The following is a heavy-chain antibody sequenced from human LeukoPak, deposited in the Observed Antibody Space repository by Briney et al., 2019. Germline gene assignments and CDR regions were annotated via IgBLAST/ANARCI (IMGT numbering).Heavy chain of an antibody. D-gene: IGHD3-22*01. Sequence: KPSETLSLTCAVYGGSFSGYYWSWIRQPPGKGLEWIGEINHSGSTNYNPSLKSRVTISVDTSKNQFSLKLSSVTAADTAVYYCARALFDDSSGYQAFDIWGQGTMVTVSS. CDR3: ARALFDDSSGYQAFDI. V-gene: IGHV4-34*09. CDR2: INHSGST. CDR1: GGSFSGYY. J-gene: IGHJ3*02.